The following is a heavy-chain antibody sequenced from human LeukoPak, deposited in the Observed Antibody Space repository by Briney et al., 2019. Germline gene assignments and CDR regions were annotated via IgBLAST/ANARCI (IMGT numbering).Heavy chain of an antibody. CDR2: ISYDGSNK. V-gene: IGHV3-30*18. CDR1: GFTFSSYG. Sequence: GGVLRLSCAASGFTFSSYGMHWVRQAPGKGLEWVAVISYDGSNKYYADSVKGRFTISRDNSKNTLYLQMNSLRAEDTAVHYCAKDFPKLVVAYDYYYYYYGMDVWGQGTTVTVSS. J-gene: IGHJ6*02. CDR3: AKDFPKLVVAYDYYYYYYGMDV. D-gene: IGHD2-15*01.